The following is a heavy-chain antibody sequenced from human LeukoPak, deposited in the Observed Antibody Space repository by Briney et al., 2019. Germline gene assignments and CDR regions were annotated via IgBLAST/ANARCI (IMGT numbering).Heavy chain of an antibody. CDR2: INYSGRT. Sequence: SETLSLTCAVYGGSFSGYYWSWIRQTPGKGLEWIGEINYSGRTNYNPSLKSRVAISVDTSKNQFSLKLSSVTAADTAVYYCASGPNRALIWGQGTLVTVSS. CDR3: ASGPNRALI. D-gene: IGHD3-10*01. V-gene: IGHV4-34*01. J-gene: IGHJ1*01. CDR1: GGSFSGYY.